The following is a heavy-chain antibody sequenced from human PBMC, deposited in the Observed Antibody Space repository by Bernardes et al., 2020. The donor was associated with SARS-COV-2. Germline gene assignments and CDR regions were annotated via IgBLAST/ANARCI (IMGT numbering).Heavy chain of an antibody. CDR2: ITSSSYI. CDR1: GFTFRSSS. J-gene: IGHJ6*02. D-gene: IGHD3-3*01. Sequence: GGSLRLSCAASGFTFRSSSMNWVRQAPGPGLEWVSSITSSSYIYYAASVKGRFTISRDNAKNSLYLQMNSLRAEDTAVYYCARSGVVPYGMDVWGQGTTVTVSS. V-gene: IGHV3-21*01. CDR3: ARSGVVPYGMDV.